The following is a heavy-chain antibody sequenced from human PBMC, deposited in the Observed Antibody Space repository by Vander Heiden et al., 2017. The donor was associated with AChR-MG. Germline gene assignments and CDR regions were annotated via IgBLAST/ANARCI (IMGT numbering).Heavy chain of an antibody. Sequence: QLQLQESGPGLVKPSETLSLTCTVSGGSISSGNYYWGWIRQPPGKGLEWIGSIYYSGNTPYNPSLESRVTISVDTSRNQFSLKLSSVTAADTAVFYCARHLGCRSPSCPDDGFDIWGQGTMVTVSS. V-gene: IGHV4-39*01. D-gene: IGHD2-2*01. CDR1: GGSISSGNYY. CDR2: IYYSGNT. CDR3: ARHLGCRSPSCPDDGFDI. J-gene: IGHJ3*02.